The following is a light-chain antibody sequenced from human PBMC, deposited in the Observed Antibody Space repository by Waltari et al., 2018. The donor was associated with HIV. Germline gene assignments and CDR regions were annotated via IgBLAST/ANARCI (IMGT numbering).Light chain of an antibody. CDR1: SSDVGHSNL. V-gene: IGLV2-14*01. CDR2: EVT. CDR3: CSYTTSDTWV. J-gene: IGLJ3*02. Sequence: QSALTQPASVSGSPGPSITISCAGTSSDVGHSNLASWYQQHPGKAPKLIVFEVTNRPSGLSSRFSGSKSDNTASLTISGLQAEDEADYYCCSYTTSDTWVFGGGTKLTVL.